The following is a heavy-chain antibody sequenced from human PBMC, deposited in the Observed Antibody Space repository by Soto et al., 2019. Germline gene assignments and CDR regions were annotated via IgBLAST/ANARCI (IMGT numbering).Heavy chain of an antibody. D-gene: IGHD2-8*02. CDR1: GGSISSSSYY. V-gene: IGHV4-39*01. Sequence: SETLSLTYTVSGGSISSSSYYWGWIRQPPGKGLEWIGSIYYSGSTYYNPSLKSRVTISVDTSKNQFSLKLSSVTAADTAVYYCARRPRLLSGGYYYYYMDVWGKGTTVTVSS. J-gene: IGHJ6*03. CDR3: ARRPRLLSGGYYYYYMDV. CDR2: IYYSGST.